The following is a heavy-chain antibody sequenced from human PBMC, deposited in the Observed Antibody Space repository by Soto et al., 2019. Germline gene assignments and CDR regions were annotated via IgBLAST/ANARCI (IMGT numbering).Heavy chain of an antibody. V-gene: IGHV3-48*01. J-gene: IGHJ6*03. D-gene: IGHD2-15*01. CDR1: GFTFSSYS. CDR2: ISSSSSTI. CDR3: ARWAVCSGGSCYSRVYYYVYMDV. Sequence: EVQLVESGGGLVQPGGSLRLSCAASGFTFSSYSMNWVRQAPGKGLEWVSYISSSSSTIYYADSVKGRFTISRDNAKNSLFLQMNSLRAEDTAVYYCARWAVCSGGSCYSRVYYYVYMDVWGKGTTVTVSS.